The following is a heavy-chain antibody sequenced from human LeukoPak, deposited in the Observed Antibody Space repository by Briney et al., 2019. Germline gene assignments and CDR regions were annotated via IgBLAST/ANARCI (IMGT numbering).Heavy chain of an antibody. CDR2: ISSSGSTI. D-gene: IGHD4-17*01. V-gene: IGHV3-48*04. J-gene: IGHJ4*02. Sequence: PGGSLRLSCAASGFTFSSYAMSWVRQAPGKGLEWVSYISSSGSTIYYADSVKGRFTISRDNAKNSLYLQMNSLRAEDTAVYYCARGESWLYGDTGYWGQGTLVTVSS. CDR1: GFTFSSYA. CDR3: ARGESWLYGDTGY.